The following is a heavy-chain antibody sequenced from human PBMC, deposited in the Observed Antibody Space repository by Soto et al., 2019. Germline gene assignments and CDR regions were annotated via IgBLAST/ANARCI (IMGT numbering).Heavy chain of an antibody. Sequence: EVQLVESGGGLVQPGGSLRLSCAASGFTFSNDWMHWVRQAAGKGLVWVSRINMDGSSTNYADSVKGRFTISRDNEKNTLYLQMNSLRVDDTAIYFCARGPRGVYGNDYWGQGALVTVSS. CDR2: INMDGSST. CDR1: GFTFSNDW. V-gene: IGHV3-74*01. D-gene: IGHD2-8*02. CDR3: ARGPRGVYGNDY. J-gene: IGHJ4*02.